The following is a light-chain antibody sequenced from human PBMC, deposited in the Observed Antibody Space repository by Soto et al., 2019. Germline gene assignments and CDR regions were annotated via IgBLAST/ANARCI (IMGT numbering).Light chain of an antibody. CDR3: SLYFSGTPYV. J-gene: IGLJ1*01. Sequence: QSVLTQPPSVSGSPGQSVTISCTGTSSDVGSYNRLSWYQQPPGTAPKLIMYEVNTRPSGVPDRFSGSKSGSTASLTISGLQAEDEADYYCSLYFSGTPYVFGTGTKVPDL. V-gene: IGLV2-18*01. CDR1: SSDVGSYNR. CDR2: EVN.